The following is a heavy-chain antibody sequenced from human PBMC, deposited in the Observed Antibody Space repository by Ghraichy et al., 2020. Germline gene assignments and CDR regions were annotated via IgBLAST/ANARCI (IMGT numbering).Heavy chain of an antibody. CDR1: GGSISSYY. CDR2: IYYSGST. Sequence: SETLSLTCTVSGGSISSYYWSWIRQPPGKGLEWIGYIYYSGSTNYNPSLKSRVTISVDTSKNQFSLKLSSVTAADTAVYYCARVPGLIVGATKNYYYGMDVWGQGTTVTVSS. D-gene: IGHD1-26*01. CDR3: ARVPGLIVGATKNYYYGMDV. V-gene: IGHV4-59*08. J-gene: IGHJ6*02.